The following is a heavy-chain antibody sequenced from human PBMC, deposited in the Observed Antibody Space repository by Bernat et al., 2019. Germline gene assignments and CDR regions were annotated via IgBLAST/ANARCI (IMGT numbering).Heavy chain of an antibody. J-gene: IGHJ4*02. CDR1: GFTFSDYY. Sequence: QVQLVESGGGLVKPGGSLRLSCAASGFTFSDYYMSWFRQAPGKGLEWVSYISGGSTYTRYADSVNGRFTMSRDNAKKSLFLQMNSVRAEDTAVYYCARALMSYYDRYDYWGQGTLVTVSS. CDR2: ISGGSTYT. D-gene: IGHD3-16*01. V-gene: IGHV3-11*05. CDR3: ARALMSYYDRYDY.